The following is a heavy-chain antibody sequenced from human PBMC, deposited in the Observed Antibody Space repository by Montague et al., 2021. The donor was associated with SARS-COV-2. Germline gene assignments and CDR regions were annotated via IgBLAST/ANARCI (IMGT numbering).Heavy chain of an antibody. Sequence: SLRLSCAASGFTFSIYAMSWVRQAPGKGLEWVSVIYSGDYNTFSADSVKGRFTISRDNSNNTLFLQMNRLRAEDTAVYYCAKSDYDLGMDYFHYWGQGTLVTVSS. CDR2: IYSGDYNT. J-gene: IGHJ4*02. CDR3: AKSDYDLGMDYFHY. CDR1: GFTFSIYA. D-gene: IGHD3-10*01. V-gene: IGHV3-23*03.